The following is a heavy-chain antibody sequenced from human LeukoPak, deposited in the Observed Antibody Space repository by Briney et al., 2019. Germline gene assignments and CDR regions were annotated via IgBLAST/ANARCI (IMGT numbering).Heavy chain of an antibody. CDR2: IYTSGST. Sequence: PSETLSLTCTVSVGSISSYYWSWIPQPAGKGLEWIGRIYTSGSTNYNPSLKSRVTMSVDTSKNQFSLKLSSVTAADTAVYYCARGDSSGHFDYWGQGTLVTVSS. J-gene: IGHJ4*02. CDR1: VGSISSYY. D-gene: IGHD6-19*01. CDR3: ARGDSSGHFDY. V-gene: IGHV4-4*07.